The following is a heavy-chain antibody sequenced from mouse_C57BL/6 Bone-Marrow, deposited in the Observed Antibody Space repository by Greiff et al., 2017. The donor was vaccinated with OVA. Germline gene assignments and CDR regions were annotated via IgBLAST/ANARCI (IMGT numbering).Heavy chain of an antibody. CDR2: INPNNGGT. D-gene: IGHD1-1*01. J-gene: IGHJ3*01. Sequence: VQLKQSGPELVKPGASVKIPCKASGYTFTDYNMDWVKQSHGQSLEWIGDINPNNGGTIYNQKFKGKATLTVDKSSSTAYMELRSLTSEDTAVYYCASHYYYGSSLFAYWGQGTLVTVSA. CDR1: GYTFTDYN. CDR3: ASHYYYGSSLFAY. V-gene: IGHV1-18*01.